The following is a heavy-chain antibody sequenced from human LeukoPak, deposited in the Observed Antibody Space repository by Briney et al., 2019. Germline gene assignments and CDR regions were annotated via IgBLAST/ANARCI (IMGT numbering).Heavy chain of an antibody. CDR1: GGSFSGYY. Sequence: PSETLSLTCAVYGGSFSGYYWSWIRQPPGKGLEWIGEIKHSGSTNYNPSLKSRATISVETSKNPFSLKLSSVTAADTAVYFCARAPHFFDTSGSRYYFDYWGQGALVTVSS. D-gene: IGHD3-22*01. J-gene: IGHJ4*02. V-gene: IGHV4-34*01. CDR3: ARAPHFFDTSGSRYYFDY. CDR2: IKHSGST.